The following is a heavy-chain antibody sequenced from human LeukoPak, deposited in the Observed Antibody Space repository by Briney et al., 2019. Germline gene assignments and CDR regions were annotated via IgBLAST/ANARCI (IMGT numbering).Heavy chain of an antibody. CDR2: IYYSGNT. D-gene: IGHD4-23*01. CDR1: GASICSFY. CDR3: ARGLRRSDY. Sequence: SETLSLTCTVSGASICSFYWTWIRQPPGKGLEWIGNIYYSGNTNYNPSPKSRVIISVDTSKTQFSLKLSSVTAAATAVYYCARGLRRSDYWGQGTLVTVSS. J-gene: IGHJ4*02. V-gene: IGHV4-59*01.